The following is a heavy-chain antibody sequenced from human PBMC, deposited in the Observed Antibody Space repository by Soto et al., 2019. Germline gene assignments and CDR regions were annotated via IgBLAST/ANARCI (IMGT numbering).Heavy chain of an antibody. Sequence: QVQLHESGPGLVKPSQTLSLTCTVSGGSISSGGYYWSWIRQHPGKGLEWIGYIYDSGSTYYNPHLKSRVTISVHTSKNRFSPKVSPVTVADTAVYSCARLPSDDYGGKYVGGNWYFDLWGRGTLVTFSA. D-gene: IGHD3-16*01. CDR2: IYDSGST. J-gene: IGHJ2*01. V-gene: IGHV4-31*03. CDR3: ARLPSDDYGGKYVGGNWYFDL. CDR1: GGSISSGGYY.